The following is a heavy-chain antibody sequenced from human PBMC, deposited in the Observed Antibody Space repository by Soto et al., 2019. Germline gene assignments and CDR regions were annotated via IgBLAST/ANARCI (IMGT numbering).Heavy chain of an antibody. CDR2: IYPGDFDT. J-gene: IGHJ4*02. CDR1: GYSFSNYW. V-gene: IGHV5-51*01. Sequence: GESLKISCKVSGYSFSNYWIGWVRQMTGKGLEWMGIIYPGDFDTRYNPSVRGQVTLSADKSTSTAYLQWGSLKASDTAMYYCATTYGTNPYYFDSWGQGTLVTVS. D-gene: IGHD4-17*01. CDR3: ATTYGTNPYYFDS.